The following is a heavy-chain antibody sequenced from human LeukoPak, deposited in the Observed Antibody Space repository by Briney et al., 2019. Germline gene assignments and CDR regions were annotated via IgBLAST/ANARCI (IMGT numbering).Heavy chain of an antibody. CDR1: GSGFTFSTYS. V-gene: IGHV3-48*02. Sequence: QSGGSLRLSCAASGSGFTFSTYSMDWFRQAPGKGPEWISYINHNGGAIYYADSVKGRFTIFRDNAKNSVYLQMSSLRDDDTAVYYCAGASWFGEWVRWGQGTLVTVSS. CDR2: INHNGGAI. J-gene: IGHJ4*02. D-gene: IGHD3-10*01. CDR3: AGASWFGEWVR.